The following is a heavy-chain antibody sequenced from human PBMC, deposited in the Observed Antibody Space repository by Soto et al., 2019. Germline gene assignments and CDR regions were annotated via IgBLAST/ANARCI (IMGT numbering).Heavy chain of an antibody. CDR1: GFTVSSCA. Sequence: EVQLLESGGGLVQPGGSLRLSCAASGFTVSSCAMSWVRQAPGKGLEWVSVITTSGANTYYADSVKGRFTISRDNSRNKLYLHMNTRRAEDTALYYCAYRGKCYFDHWGQGTLVTVSS. CDR2: ITTSGANT. CDR3: AYRGKCYFDH. J-gene: IGHJ4*02. V-gene: IGHV3-23*01. D-gene: IGHD5-12*01.